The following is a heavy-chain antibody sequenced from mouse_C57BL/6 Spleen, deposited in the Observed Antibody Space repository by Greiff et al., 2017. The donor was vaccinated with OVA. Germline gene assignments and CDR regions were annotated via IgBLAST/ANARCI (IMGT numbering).Heavy chain of an antibody. V-gene: IGHV1-64*01. J-gene: IGHJ2*01. CDR1: GYTFTSYW. D-gene: IGHD1-1*01. Sequence: QVQLKQPGAELVKPGASVKLSCKASGYTFTSYWMHWVKQRPGQGLEWIGMIHPNSGSTNYNEKFKSKATLTVDKSSSTAYMQLSSLTSEDSAVYYCARGITTVVAEDYFDYWGQGTTLTVSS. CDR3: ARGITTVVAEDYFDY. CDR2: IHPNSGST.